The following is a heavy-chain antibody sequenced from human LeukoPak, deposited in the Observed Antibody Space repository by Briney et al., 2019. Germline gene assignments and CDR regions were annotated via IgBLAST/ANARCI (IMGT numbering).Heavy chain of an antibody. D-gene: IGHD3-22*01. V-gene: IGHV4-34*01. Sequence: SETLSLTCAVYGGSFSGYYWSWIRQPPGKGLEWIGEINHSGSSIYNPSLKSRVTISVDTSKNQFSLRLSSVTAADTAVYYCARAESAEGSGSRTLDYWGQGTLVTVSS. CDR3: ARAESAEGSGSRTLDY. J-gene: IGHJ4*02. CDR1: GGSFSGYY. CDR2: INHSGSS.